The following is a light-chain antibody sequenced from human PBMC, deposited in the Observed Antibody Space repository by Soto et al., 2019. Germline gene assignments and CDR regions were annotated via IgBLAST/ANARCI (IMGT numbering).Light chain of an antibody. CDR1: QSVDSSY. V-gene: IGKV3-20*01. J-gene: IGKJ1*01. CDR2: GAA. CDR3: QQYGGSPPRT. Sequence: DIVLTQSPGTLSLSPGERATLSCRASQSVDSSYLAWYQQKPGQAPRLLIYGAASRATGIPDRFSGSGSGTDFTLTISRLEPEDFAVYYCQQYGGSPPRTFCQGTKVEIK.